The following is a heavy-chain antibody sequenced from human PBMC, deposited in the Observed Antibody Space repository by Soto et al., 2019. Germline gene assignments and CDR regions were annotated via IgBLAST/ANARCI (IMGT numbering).Heavy chain of an antibody. J-gene: IGHJ3*02. CDR1: GGSISSSSYY. V-gene: IGHV4-39*01. CDR3: ASPGYSGYDLASGAFDI. Sequence: SETLSLTCTVSGGSISSSSYYWGWIRQPPGKGLEWIGSIYYSGSTYYNPSLKSRVTISVDTSKNQFSLKLSSVTAADTAVYYCASPGYSGYDLASGAFDIWGQGTMVTVSS. D-gene: IGHD5-12*01. CDR2: IYYSGST.